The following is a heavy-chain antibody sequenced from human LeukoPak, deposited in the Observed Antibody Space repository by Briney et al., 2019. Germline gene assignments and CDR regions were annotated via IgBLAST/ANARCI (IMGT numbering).Heavy chain of an antibody. CDR3: ATWGSTGWFDY. CDR1: GNSFSTYW. D-gene: IGHD6-19*01. J-gene: IGHJ4*02. Sequence: GESLEISCQGSGNSFSTYWIGWVRQLPGKGLEYMGIIYPGDFDTRYSPSFEGQVTISADKSISTAYLQWSSLKASDTAIYYCATWGSTGWFDYWGQGTLVTVSS. CDR2: IYPGDFDT. V-gene: IGHV5-51*01.